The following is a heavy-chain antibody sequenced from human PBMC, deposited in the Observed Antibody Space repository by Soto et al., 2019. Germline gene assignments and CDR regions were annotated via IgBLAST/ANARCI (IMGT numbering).Heavy chain of an antibody. CDR2: IRAYNGNT. CDR3: ARSTTDYGDSHFDY. V-gene: IGHV1-18*01. Sequence: QVQLVQSGAEVKKPGASVKVSCKASGYTFTSYGISWVRQAPGQGLEWMGWIRAYNGNTNYAQKLHGRVTMTTDTPPSTAYMELRRLRSDDTAVYYCARSTTDYGDSHFDYWGQGTLVTVSS. CDR1: GYTFTSYG. D-gene: IGHD4-17*01. J-gene: IGHJ4*02.